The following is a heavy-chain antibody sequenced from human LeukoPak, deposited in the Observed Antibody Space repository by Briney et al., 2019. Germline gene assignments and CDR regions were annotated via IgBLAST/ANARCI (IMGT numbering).Heavy chain of an antibody. Sequence: SETLFLTCSVSGGSISSYYWSWSRKPRGKVLEWVGYFYYSGSTNYNPSLKSRVTISVDTSKSHFSLKLSTVTAADTALYYCARDGRSMVRGVSTPLDVWGKGTMVTVSS. CDR2: FYYSGST. CDR3: ARDGRSMVRGVSTPLDV. V-gene: IGHV4-59*01. J-gene: IGHJ6*04. D-gene: IGHD3-10*01. CDR1: GGSISSYY.